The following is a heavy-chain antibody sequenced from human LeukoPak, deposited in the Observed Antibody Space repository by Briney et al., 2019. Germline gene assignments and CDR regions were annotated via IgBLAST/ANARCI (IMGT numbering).Heavy chain of an antibody. D-gene: IGHD3-10*01. J-gene: IGHJ4*02. CDR2: ISRSSRAK. Sequence: GGSLRLSCAASGFTFSTYSMSWVRQAPGKGLEWISYISRSSRAKYYADSVRGRFTISRDNSKNTLYLQMNSLSVEDTAVYYCARVGYYASGPFSYFDYWGQGTLVTVSS. V-gene: IGHV3-48*01. CDR3: ARVGYYASGPFSYFDY. CDR1: GFTFSTYS.